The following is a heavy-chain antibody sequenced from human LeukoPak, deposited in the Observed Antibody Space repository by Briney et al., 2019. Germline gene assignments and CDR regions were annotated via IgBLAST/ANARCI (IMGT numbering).Heavy chain of an antibody. CDR1: GFSFTDYI. J-gene: IGHJ4*02. CDR3: AKDFRGSYPMGPYDY. Sequence: TGGSLRLSCTASGFSFTDYIMHWVRQAPGKGLEWVSGISWNSGSIGYADSVKGRFTISRDNAKNSLYLQMNSLRAEDTALYYCAKDFRGSYPMGPYDYWGQGTLVTVSS. CDR2: ISWNSGSI. D-gene: IGHD1-26*01. V-gene: IGHV3-9*01.